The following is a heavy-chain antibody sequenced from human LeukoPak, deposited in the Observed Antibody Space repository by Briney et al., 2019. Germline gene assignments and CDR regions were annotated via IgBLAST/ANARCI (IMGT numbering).Heavy chain of an antibody. CDR1: GYTLTELS. D-gene: IGHD1-1*01. V-gene: IGHV1-24*01. CDR2: FDPEDGET. CDR3: ATGRTTGTPPYYFDY. Sequence: ASVNVSCKVSGYTLTELSMHWVRQAPGKGLEWMGGFDPEDGETIYAQKFQGRVTMTEDTSTDTAYMELSSLRSEDTAVYYCATGRTTGTPPYYFDYWGQGTLVIVSS. J-gene: IGHJ4*02.